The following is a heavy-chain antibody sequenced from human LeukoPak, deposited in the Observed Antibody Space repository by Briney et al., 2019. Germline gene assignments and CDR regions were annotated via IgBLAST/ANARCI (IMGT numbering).Heavy chain of an antibody. Sequence: GASVKVSCKASGYTFTGYYMHWVRQAPGQGLEWMGWINPNSGGTNYAQKFQGRVTMTRDTSISTAYMELSRLRSDDTAVYYCAREVVVTAIHNWFDPWGQGTLVTVSS. D-gene: IGHD2-21*02. CDR3: AREVVVTAIHNWFDP. CDR2: INPNSGGT. V-gene: IGHV1-2*02. J-gene: IGHJ5*02. CDR1: GYTFTGYY.